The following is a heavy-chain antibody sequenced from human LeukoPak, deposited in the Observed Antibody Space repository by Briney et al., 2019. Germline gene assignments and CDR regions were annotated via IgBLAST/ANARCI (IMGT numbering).Heavy chain of an antibody. D-gene: IGHD6-19*01. CDR3: AREVAGTFYFDY. V-gene: IGHV4-34*01. CDR1: GGSFSGYY. CDR2: INHSGST. J-gene: IGHJ4*02. Sequence: PSETLSLTCAVYGGSFSGYYWSWIRQPPGKGLEWIGEINHSGSTNYNPSLKSRVTISVDTSKNQFSLKLSSVTAADTAVYYCAREVAGTFYFDYWGQGTLVTVSS.